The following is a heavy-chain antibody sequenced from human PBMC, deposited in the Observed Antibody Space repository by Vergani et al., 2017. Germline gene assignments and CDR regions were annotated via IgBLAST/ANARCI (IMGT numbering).Heavy chain of an antibody. V-gene: IGHV3-23*01. CDR3: VKEKIDLVSYFFDS. Sequence: EVHLLESGGGLVPSGGSLRLSCAASGFTFSNSAVSWVRQAPGSGLAWVSSISGPGLSTYYADSVKGRFSISRDNSKNTVFLQMHSLRAEDTAIYYCVKEKIDLVSYFFDSWGHGILVTVSS. D-gene: IGHD2/OR15-2a*01. CDR1: GFTFSNSA. CDR2: ISGPGLST. J-gene: IGHJ4*01.